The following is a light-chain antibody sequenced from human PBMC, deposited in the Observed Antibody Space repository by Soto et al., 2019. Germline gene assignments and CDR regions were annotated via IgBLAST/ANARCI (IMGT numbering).Light chain of an antibody. J-gene: IGKJ3*01. CDR2: GAS. CDR3: QQYKNWPPT. V-gene: IGKV3-15*01. CDR1: ESVNNK. Sequence: IVLTQSPVSLSVSPGGRAILSCRAGESVNNKIAWYRHRPGQAPRLLIYGASTRATGIPVRFSGSGSGTELTLIISSLKSEDFEVDACQQYKNWPPTFGPGTKVDN.